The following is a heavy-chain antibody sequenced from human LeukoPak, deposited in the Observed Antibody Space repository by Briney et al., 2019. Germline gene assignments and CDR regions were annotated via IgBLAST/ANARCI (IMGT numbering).Heavy chain of an antibody. CDR3: AARPLMPPRFDY. D-gene: IGHD2-2*01. J-gene: IGHJ4*02. CDR2: ISNGGGTA. Sequence: GGSLRLSCAASGFTFSSYAMSWVRQAPGKGLEGVSAISNGGGTAYYAESVKGRFTISRDNSKSRLYLQMNSLRAEDTAIYYCAARPLMPPRFDYWGQGALVTVSA. CDR1: GFTFSSYA. V-gene: IGHV3-23*01.